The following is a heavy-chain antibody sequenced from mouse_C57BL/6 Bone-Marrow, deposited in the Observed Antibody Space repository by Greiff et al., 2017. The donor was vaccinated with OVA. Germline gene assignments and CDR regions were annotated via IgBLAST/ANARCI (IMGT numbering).Heavy chain of an antibody. D-gene: IGHD1-1*01. CDR3: ARGYYRYYAMDY. V-gene: IGHV3-3*01. CDR2: TFYSGIT. Sequence: VQLKESGPSLVRPSQTLSLTCTVTGFSINSDCYWIWIRQFPGNKLEYIGYTFYSGITYYNPSLASRTYITRDTSKNQFSLKLSSVTTEDTATYYCARGYYRYYAMDYWGQGTSVTVSS. CDR1: GFSINSDCY. J-gene: IGHJ4*01.